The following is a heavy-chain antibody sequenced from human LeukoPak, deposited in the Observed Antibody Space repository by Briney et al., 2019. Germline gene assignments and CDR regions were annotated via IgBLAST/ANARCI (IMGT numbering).Heavy chain of an antibody. CDR2: ICYSGST. CDR1: GGSISSYY. V-gene: IGHV4-59*01. D-gene: IGHD3-3*01. CDR3: ARGGYDFWSGQSYYYGMDV. J-gene: IGHJ6*02. Sequence: SETLSLTCTVSGGSISSYYWSWIRQPPGKGLEWIGYICYSGSTNYNPSLKSRVTISVDTSKNQFSLKLSSVTAADTAVYYCARGGYDFWSGQSYYYGMDVWGQGTTVTVSS.